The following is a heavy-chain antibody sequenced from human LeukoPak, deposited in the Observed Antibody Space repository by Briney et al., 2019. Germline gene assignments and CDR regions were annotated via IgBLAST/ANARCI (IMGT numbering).Heavy chain of an antibody. CDR1: GFTFSSYG. V-gene: IGHV3-23*01. D-gene: IGHD6-19*01. CDR3: AKDGWDSSGWYAYYFDY. Sequence: GGTLRLSCAASGFTFSSYGMSWVRQAPGKGLEWVSAISGSGGSTYYADSVKGRFTISRDNSKNTLYLQMNSLRAEDTAVYYCAKDGWDSSGWYAYYFDYWGQGTLVTVSS. CDR2: ISGSGGST. J-gene: IGHJ4*02.